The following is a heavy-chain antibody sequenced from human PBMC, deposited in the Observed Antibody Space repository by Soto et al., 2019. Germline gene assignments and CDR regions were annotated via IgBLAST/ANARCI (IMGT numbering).Heavy chain of an antibody. V-gene: IGHV3-9*01. Sequence: VQLVESGGILVQPGRSLRLSCAASGFSFDAYAMHWVRQAPGKGLEWVSGIAWDGGSTGYGDSVKGRFTITRDNAKKPMYLKMNVRRAEETGFYCWGEGRPSWVESGMDAWGQGTMATVS. D-gene: IGHD3-10*01. J-gene: IGHJ6*02. CDR2: IAWDGGST. CDR3: GEGRPSWVESGMDA. CDR1: GFSFDAYA.